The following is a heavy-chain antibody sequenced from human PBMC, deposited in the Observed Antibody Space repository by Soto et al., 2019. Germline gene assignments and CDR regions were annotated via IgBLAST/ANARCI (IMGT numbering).Heavy chain of an antibody. V-gene: IGHV1-3*01. CDR1: GYTFTSYA. CDR3: ARGYSYGYSYYYYYMDV. J-gene: IGHJ6*03. D-gene: IGHD5-18*01. Sequence: QVQLVQSGAEVKKPGASVKVSCKASGYTFTSYAMHWVRQAPGQRLEWMGWINAGNGNTKYSQKFHGRVTITRDTSASTAYMELSSLRSEDTAVYYCARGYSYGYSYYYYYMDVWGKGTTVTVSS. CDR2: INAGNGNT.